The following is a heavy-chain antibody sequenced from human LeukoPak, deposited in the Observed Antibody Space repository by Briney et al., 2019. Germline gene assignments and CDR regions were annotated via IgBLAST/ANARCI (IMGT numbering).Heavy chain of an antibody. V-gene: IGHV4-4*02. J-gene: IGHJ5*02. D-gene: IGHD6-13*01. CDR2: IYYTGNT. CDR3: ARGPYSSSWYGVLGWFDP. CDR1: GGSITSSNW. Sequence: PSETLSLTCAVSGGSITSSNWWSWVRQPPGKGLEWIGEIYYTGNTNYNPSLKSRVTISVDKSKNQFSLKLSSVTAADTAVYYCARGPYSSSWYGVLGWFDPWGQGTLVTVSS.